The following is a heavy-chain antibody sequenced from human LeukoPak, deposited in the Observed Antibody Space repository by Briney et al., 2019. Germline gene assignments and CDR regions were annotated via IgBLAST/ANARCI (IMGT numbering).Heavy chain of an antibody. V-gene: IGHV3-48*01. J-gene: IGHJ4*02. CDR2: ISSSSSTI. CDR1: GFTFSSYS. CDR3: ARDLEMAY. Sequence: GGSPRLSCAASGFTFSSYSMNWVRQAPGKGLEWVSYISSSSSTIYYADSVKGRFTISRDNAKNSLYLQMNSLRAEDTAVYYCARDLEMAYWGQGTLVTVSS. D-gene: IGHD5-24*01.